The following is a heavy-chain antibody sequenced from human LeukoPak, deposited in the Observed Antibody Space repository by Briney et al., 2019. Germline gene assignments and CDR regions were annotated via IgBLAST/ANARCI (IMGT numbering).Heavy chain of an antibody. CDR1: GGSFSGYY. D-gene: IGHD3-10*01. Sequence: PSETLSLTCAVYGGSFSGYYWSWIRQPPGKGLEWIGEIDHSGSTNYNPSLKSRVTISVDTSKNQFSLKLSSVTAADTAVYYCARRPGLLWFGETRKDYFYLDLWGRGTLVTVSS. V-gene: IGHV4-34*01. CDR2: IDHSGST. CDR3: ARRPGLLWFGETRKDYFYLDL. J-gene: IGHJ2*01.